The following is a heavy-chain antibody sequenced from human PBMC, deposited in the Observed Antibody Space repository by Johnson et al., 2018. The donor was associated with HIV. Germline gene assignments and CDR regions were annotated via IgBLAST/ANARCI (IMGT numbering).Heavy chain of an antibody. CDR1: GFTFSSYA. V-gene: IGHV3-23*04. J-gene: IGHJ3*02. D-gene: IGHD3-16*01. CDR3: AKDLWGFDAFDI. Sequence: VQLVESGGGLVQPGGSLRLSCAASGFTFSSYAMSWVRQAPGKGLEWVSAISGSGGSTYYADSVKGRLTISRDNSKNTLYLQMNSLRAEDTAVYYWAKDLWGFDAFDIWGQGTMVTVSS. CDR2: ISGSGGST.